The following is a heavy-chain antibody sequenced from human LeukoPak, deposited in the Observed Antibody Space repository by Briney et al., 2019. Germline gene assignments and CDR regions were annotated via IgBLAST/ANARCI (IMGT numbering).Heavy chain of an antibody. CDR3: VRGRITMVRGVMRWFDP. Sequence: PSETLSLTCTVSGGSIISSNWWSWVRQPPGKGLEWIGEINHSGSTNYNPSLKSRVTISVDTSKNQFSLKLSSVTAADTAVYYCVRGRITMVRGVMRWFDPWGQGTLVTVSS. D-gene: IGHD3-10*01. V-gene: IGHV4-4*02. CDR1: GGSIISSNW. CDR2: INHSGST. J-gene: IGHJ5*02.